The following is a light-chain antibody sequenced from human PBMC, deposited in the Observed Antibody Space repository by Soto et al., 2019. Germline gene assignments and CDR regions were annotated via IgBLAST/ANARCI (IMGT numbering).Light chain of an antibody. Sequence: DIQMTQSPSTLSAYVGDRVTITCRASQSISSWLAWYQQKPGKAPKLLIYDASSLESGVPSRFSGSGSGTEFTLAICSLQPEDFATYYCQQSYNTLAFGPGTKVD. V-gene: IGKV1-5*01. CDR1: QSISSW. CDR3: QQSYNTLA. J-gene: IGKJ3*01. CDR2: DAS.